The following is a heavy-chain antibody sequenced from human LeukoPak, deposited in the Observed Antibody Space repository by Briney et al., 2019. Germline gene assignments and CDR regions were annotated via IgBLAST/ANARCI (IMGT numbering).Heavy chain of an antibody. CDR1: GFTFSSYW. J-gene: IGHJ4*02. D-gene: IGHD5-12*01. Sequence: PGGSLRLSCAASGFTFSSYWMNWVRQAPGKGLEWVANIKQDGSEKYYVDSVKGRFTISRDNSKNTLYLQMNSLRAEDTAVYYCAKDLQSGYDFFLFVDSYGFFDYWGQGTLVTVSS. CDR3: AKDLQSGYDFFLFVDSYGFFDY. V-gene: IGHV3-7*03. CDR2: IKQDGSEK.